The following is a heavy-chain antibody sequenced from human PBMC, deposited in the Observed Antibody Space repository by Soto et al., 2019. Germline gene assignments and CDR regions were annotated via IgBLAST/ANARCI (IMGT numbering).Heavy chain of an antibody. Sequence: ASVKVSCKVSGYTLTELSMHWVRQAPGKGLEWMGGFDAENGETIYAQKFQGRVTMTRDTSANTAYMELSSLRSEDTAVYYCARGITLPTPLDYWGQGTLVTVSS. CDR2: FDAENGET. CDR3: ARGITLPTPLDY. V-gene: IGHV1-24*01. D-gene: IGHD1-20*01. CDR1: GYTLTELS. J-gene: IGHJ4*02.